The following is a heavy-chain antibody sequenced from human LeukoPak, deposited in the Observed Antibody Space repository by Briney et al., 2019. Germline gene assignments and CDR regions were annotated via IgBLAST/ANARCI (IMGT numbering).Heavy chain of an antibody. CDR3: ARESVDYGDYGYYFDY. Sequence: SVKVSCKASGGTFRSYAISWVRQAPGQGLEWMGRIIPILGIANYAQKFQGRVTITTDESTSTAYMELSSLRSEDTAVYYCARESVDYGDYGYYFDYWGQGTLVTVSS. J-gene: IGHJ4*02. CDR1: GGTFRSYA. CDR2: IIPILGIA. V-gene: IGHV1-69*04. D-gene: IGHD4-17*01.